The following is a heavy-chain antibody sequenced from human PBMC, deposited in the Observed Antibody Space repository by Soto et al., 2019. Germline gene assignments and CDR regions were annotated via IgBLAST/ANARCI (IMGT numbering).Heavy chain of an antibody. CDR3: AKSNGDSWERYYFDY. CDR2: IGGSGYNT. Sequence: EVQLLESGGGLVQPGGSLRLSCAASGFAFSNCPMSWVRQAPGKGLEWVSGIGGSGYNTYYAGSVKGRFTISRDNYKSTLYLQMNSLRAEDTAVYYCAKSNGDSWERYYFDYWGQGTLLTVSS. J-gene: IGHJ4*02. V-gene: IGHV3-23*01. D-gene: IGHD1-26*01. CDR1: GFAFSNCP.